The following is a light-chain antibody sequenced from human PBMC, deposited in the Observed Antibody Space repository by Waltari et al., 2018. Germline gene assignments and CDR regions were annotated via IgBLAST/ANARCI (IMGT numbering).Light chain of an antibody. V-gene: IGKV1-39*01. Sequence: DIQMTQSPSSLSASVGDRVTITCRASQSISSFLNWYQQKPGKVPKLLIYAASSLQSGVPSRFRGSGSGTDFTLTISILQPEDFATYYCQQSYRTPLTFGGGTKVEIK. CDR3: QQSYRTPLT. J-gene: IGKJ4*01. CDR2: AAS. CDR1: QSISSF.